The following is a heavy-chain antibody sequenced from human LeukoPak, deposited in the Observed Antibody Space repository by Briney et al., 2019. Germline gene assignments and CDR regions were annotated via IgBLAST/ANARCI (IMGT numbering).Heavy chain of an antibody. J-gene: IGHJ4*02. CDR2: IYNIGSP. Sequence: LETLSLTCTVSGGSISGYCWTWIRQPAGKGLEWIGRIYNIGSPNYNPALKSRVTISVDTSKNQFSLKLSSVTAADSAVYYCARGLRTDSGYDDGEDHWGQGTLVTVSS. CDR3: ARGLRTDSGYDDGEDH. CDR1: GGSISGYC. D-gene: IGHD5-12*01. V-gene: IGHV4-4*07.